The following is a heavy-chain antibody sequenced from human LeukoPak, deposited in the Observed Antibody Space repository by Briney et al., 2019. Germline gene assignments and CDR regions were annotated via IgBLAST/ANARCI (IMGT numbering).Heavy chain of an antibody. CDR3: ARDVPNWNDPYYMDV. Sequence: SQTLSLTCTVTGGSISSGSYYWSWIRQPAGKGLEWIGRIYTSGSTNYNPSLKSRVTISVDTSKNQFSLKLSSVTAADTAVSYCARDVPNWNDPYYMDVWGKGTTVTVSS. CDR1: GGSISSGSYY. D-gene: IGHD1-20*01. J-gene: IGHJ6*03. CDR2: IYTSGST. V-gene: IGHV4-61*02.